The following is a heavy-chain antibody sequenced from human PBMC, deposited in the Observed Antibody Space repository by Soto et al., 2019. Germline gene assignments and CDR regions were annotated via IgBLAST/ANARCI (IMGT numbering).Heavy chain of an antibody. Sequence: EVQLVESGGGLVQPGGSLRLSCVASGFTFSNYWMSWVRQVPGKGLEWVANIQQDGSEKKYVDSVKGRFTVSRDNAKNSLYLQMNSLRAEDTAVYYCVSQRINAIEYWGQGTLVTVSS. J-gene: IGHJ4*02. D-gene: IGHD2-8*01. V-gene: IGHV3-7*01. CDR2: IQQDGSEK. CDR3: VSQRINAIEY. CDR1: GFTFSNYW.